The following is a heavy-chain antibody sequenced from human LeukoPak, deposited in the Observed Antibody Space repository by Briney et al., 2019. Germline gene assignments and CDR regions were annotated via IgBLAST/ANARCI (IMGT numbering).Heavy chain of an antibody. D-gene: IGHD3-3*01. J-gene: IGHJ5*02. V-gene: IGHV3-53*05. CDR1: GFTVITNY. Sequence: PGGSLRLSCAASGFTVITNYMTWVREAPGKGLEWVSLIYSGGTTYYPDSVKGRFTISRDNSKNTLYLQMNSLRVEDTAVYYCAKDTMPPKAGFDPWGQGTLVTVSS. CDR2: IYSGGTT. CDR3: AKDTMPPKAGFDP.